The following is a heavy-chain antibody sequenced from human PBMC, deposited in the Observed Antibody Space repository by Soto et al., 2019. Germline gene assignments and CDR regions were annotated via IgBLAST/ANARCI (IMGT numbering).Heavy chain of an antibody. CDR2: INHSGST. Sequence: SETLSLTCAVYGGSFSGYYWSWIRQPPGKGLEWIGEINHSGSTNYNPSLKSRVTISVDTSKNQFSLKLSSVTAADTAVYYCATDGSGRQYYYYYYGMDVWGQGTTVTVSS. D-gene: IGHD3-10*01. CDR3: ATDGSGRQYYYYYYGMDV. CDR1: GGSFSGYY. J-gene: IGHJ6*02. V-gene: IGHV4-34*01.